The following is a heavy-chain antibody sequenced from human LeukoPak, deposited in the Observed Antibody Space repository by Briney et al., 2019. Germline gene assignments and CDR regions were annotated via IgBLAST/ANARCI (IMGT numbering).Heavy chain of an antibody. V-gene: IGHV3-74*03. CDR1: GSTFNTYW. CDR2: INSDGSTT. D-gene: IGHD3-16*01. Sequence: GRSLRLSCAASGSTFNTYWIHWVRQAPGKGLVWGSRINSDGSTTTYADSVKGRFTLSSDNAKNTLYLQMNSLRAEDTAVYYCARPNYAWYFDPWGRGTLVTVSS. CDR3: ARPNYAWYFDP. J-gene: IGHJ2*01.